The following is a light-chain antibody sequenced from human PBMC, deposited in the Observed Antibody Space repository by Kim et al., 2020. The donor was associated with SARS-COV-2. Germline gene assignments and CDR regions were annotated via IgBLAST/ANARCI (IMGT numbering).Light chain of an antibody. CDR1: QTVSSN. Sequence: SVSPGESATLSGRASQTVSSNLAWYQQKPGQAPRLLIYGASTRATGIPARFSGSGSGTEFTLTISSLQSEDSAVYYCQQYNNWVGTFGQGTKLEI. CDR3: QQYNNWVGT. V-gene: IGKV3-15*01. CDR2: GAS. J-gene: IGKJ2*02.